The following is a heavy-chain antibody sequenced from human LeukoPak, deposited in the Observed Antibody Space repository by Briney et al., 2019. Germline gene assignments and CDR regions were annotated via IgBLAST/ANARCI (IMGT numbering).Heavy chain of an antibody. Sequence: ASVKVSCKASGYTFTSYGSNWVRRAPGQGLEWMGWISAYNSNTRYPQKLQGRVTMTTDTSTSTAYMELRSLRSDDTAVYYCARDHLTFIAVADNFADYWGQGTLVTVSS. CDR3: ARDHLTFIAVADNFADY. CDR2: ISAYNSNT. V-gene: IGHV1-18*01. D-gene: IGHD6-19*01. J-gene: IGHJ4*02. CDR1: GYTFTSYG.